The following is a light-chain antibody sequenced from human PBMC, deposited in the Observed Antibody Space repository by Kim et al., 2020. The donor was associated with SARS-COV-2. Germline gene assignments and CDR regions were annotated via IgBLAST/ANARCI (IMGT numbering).Light chain of an antibody. Sequence: SASVGDRATITCRASQSISSWLAWYQQKPGKAPKLLIYKASSLESGVPSRFSGSGSGTEFTLTISSRQPDDFATYYCQQYNSYRTFGQGTKVDIK. CDR1: QSISSW. J-gene: IGKJ1*01. CDR2: KAS. CDR3: QQYNSYRT. V-gene: IGKV1-5*03.